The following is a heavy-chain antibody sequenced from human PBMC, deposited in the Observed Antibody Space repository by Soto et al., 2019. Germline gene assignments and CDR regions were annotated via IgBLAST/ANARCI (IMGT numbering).Heavy chain of an antibody. D-gene: IGHD2-2*01. V-gene: IGHV5-51*01. J-gene: IGHJ4*02. CDR3: ARHGTPRGYCSSTSCPFDY. Sequence: GESLKISCKGSGYSFTNYWIAWVRQMPGKGLEWMGIIYPGDSDTRYSPSFQGQVTISADRSISTAYLQWSSLKASDSAIYYCARHGTPRGYCSSTSCPFDYWGQGTLVTVSS. CDR1: GYSFTNYW. CDR2: IYPGDSDT.